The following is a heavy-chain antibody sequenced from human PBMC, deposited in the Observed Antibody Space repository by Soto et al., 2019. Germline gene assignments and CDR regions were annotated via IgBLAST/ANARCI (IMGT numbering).Heavy chain of an antibody. CDR2: IWYDGSRK. CDR1: GFTFSNYG. V-gene: IGHV3-33*01. CDR3: ARDGDFSNYYLDY. D-gene: IGHD4-4*01. Sequence: QVQLVESGGGVVQPGRSLRLSCAASGFTFSNYGMHWVRQAPGKGLEWVAVIWYDGSRKHYVDSVKGRFTISRDNSKNMVYLQMNSLRDEDTAIYYCARDGDFSNYYLDYWGQGTLVTVSS. J-gene: IGHJ4*02.